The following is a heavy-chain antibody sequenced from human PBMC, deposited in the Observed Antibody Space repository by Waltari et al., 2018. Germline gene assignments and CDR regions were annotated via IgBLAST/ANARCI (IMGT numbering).Heavy chain of an antibody. V-gene: IGHV3-23*03. CDR2: IYSGGST. J-gene: IGHJ4*02. CDR3: AKDSAGGYFDY. Sequence: LQLLESGGGLVQPGGSLRLSCAASGFTFSSYAMSWVRQAPGKGLEWVSVIYSGGSTYYADSVKGRFTISRDNSKNTLYLQMNSLRAEDTAVYYCAKDSAGGYFDYWGQGTLVTVSS. CDR1: GFTFSSYA. D-gene: IGHD3-22*01.